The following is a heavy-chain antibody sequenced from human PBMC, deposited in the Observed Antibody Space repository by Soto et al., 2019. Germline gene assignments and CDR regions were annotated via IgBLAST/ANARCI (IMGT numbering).Heavy chain of an antibody. CDR3: ARTNAEQLGDHYYYYGMDV. V-gene: IGHV1-69*13. J-gene: IGHJ6*02. CDR1: GGTFSSYA. D-gene: IGHD6-6*01. Sequence: ASVKVSCKASGGTFSSYAISWVRQAPGQGLEWMGGIIPIFGTANYAQKFQGRVTITADESTSTAYMELSSLRSEDTAVYYCARTNAEQLGDHYYYYGMDVWGQGTTVTVSS. CDR2: IIPIFGTA.